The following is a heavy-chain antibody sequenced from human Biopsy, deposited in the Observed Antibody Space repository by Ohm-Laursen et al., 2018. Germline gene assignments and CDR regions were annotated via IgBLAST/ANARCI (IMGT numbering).Heavy chain of an antibody. V-gene: IGHV3-33*08. Sequence: SLRLSCSAAGFTFHTYAMNWVRQAPGKGLEWVAVLWYDGTNKYYADSVKGRFTISRDNSKNTLYLQMNSLRAEDTAMYYCARPTNARAGGAPFDIWGQGTMVTVSS. CDR2: LWYDGTNK. D-gene: IGHD1-1*01. CDR3: ARPTNARAGGAPFDI. CDR1: GFTFHTYA. J-gene: IGHJ3*02.